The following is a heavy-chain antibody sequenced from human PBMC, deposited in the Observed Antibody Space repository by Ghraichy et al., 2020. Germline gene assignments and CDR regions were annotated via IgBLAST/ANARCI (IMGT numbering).Heavy chain of an antibody. CDR2: IDAVNGNR. CDR1: GYIFTDYA. V-gene: IGHV1-3*01. D-gene: IGHD4-11*01. J-gene: IGHJ5*02. Sequence: ASVKVSCKASGYIFTDYALHWVRQAPGQRLEWMGWIDAVNGNRKYSQNFQGRVTITRDTYARSVYMELSNLRSEDTAVYYCARGDYSHYYTKTGNWFDPWGQGTLVSVSS. CDR3: ARGDYSHYYTKTGNWFDP.